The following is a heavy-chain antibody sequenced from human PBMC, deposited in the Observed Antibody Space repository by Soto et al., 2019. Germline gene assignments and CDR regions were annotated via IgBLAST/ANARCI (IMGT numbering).Heavy chain of an antibody. Sequence: QVQLMQSGPEVKKPGASVKVSCKASGYTFSSYGISWVRQAPGQGLEWMGWISAHNGNTEYAQSLQGRVSMTTDTSTSTAYMGLRSLRSDDTAVYYCARDTMITANGFDPWGQGTLVTVSS. CDR2: ISAHNGNT. CDR3: ARDTMITANGFDP. J-gene: IGHJ5*02. D-gene: IGHD3-22*01. CDR1: GYTFSSYG. V-gene: IGHV1-18*01.